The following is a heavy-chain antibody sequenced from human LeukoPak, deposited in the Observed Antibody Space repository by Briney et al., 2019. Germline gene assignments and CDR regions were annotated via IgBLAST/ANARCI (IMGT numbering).Heavy chain of an antibody. J-gene: IGHJ1*01. CDR2: IKSKTDGGAA. D-gene: IGHD1-7*01. Sequence: GGSLRLSCAASGFTFSNAWMTWVRQAPGKGLEWVGRIKSKTDGGAADYAAPVKGRFTISRDDSKNTLYLRMNSLKTEDTAVYYLTPPPWNYFPWAYFQHLGQGTLVNVS. CDR3: TPPPWNYFPWAYFQH. V-gene: IGHV3-15*01. CDR1: GFTFSNAW.